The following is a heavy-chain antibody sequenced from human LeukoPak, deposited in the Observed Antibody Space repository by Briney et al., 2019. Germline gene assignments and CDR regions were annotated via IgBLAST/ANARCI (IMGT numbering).Heavy chain of an antibody. J-gene: IGHJ4*02. D-gene: IGHD2-15*01. Sequence: PGGSLRLSCAASGFTFNSYSMNWVRQAPGKGLEWLSSISRSSTYIYYVDSVEGRFTSSRDNPKSSLFLQMNSLRAEDTAVYYCARESMAVGASYFDYWGQGTLVTVSS. CDR1: GFTFNSYS. V-gene: IGHV3-21*01. CDR3: ARESMAVGASYFDY. CDR2: ISRSSTYI.